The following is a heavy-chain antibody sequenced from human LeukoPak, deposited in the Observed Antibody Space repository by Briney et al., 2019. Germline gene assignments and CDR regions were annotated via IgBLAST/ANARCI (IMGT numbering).Heavy chain of an antibody. J-gene: IGHJ4*02. CDR1: GYTFTGYY. V-gene: IGHV1-2*06. CDR2: INPNSGGT. CDR3: ARDEVVVAAAGSTGCDY. D-gene: IGHD6-13*01. Sequence: ASMKDSCRASGYTFTGYYVRWVRQAPGQGLEWMRRINPNSGGTNYAQKFQGRVTMTRDTSISTAYMELSRLRSDDTAVYYCARDEVVVAAAGSTGCDYWGQGTLVTVSS.